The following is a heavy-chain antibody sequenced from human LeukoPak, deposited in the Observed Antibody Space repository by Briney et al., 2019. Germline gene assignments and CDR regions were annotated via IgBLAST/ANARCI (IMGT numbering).Heavy chain of an antibody. CDR3: ARDVAVRGVFYYYYYYMDV. J-gene: IGHJ6*03. CDR2: IRYDGSYR. D-gene: IGHD3-10*01. V-gene: IGHV3-30*02. Sequence: PGGSLRLSCAASGFTFSSYGMHWVRQAPGKGLEWVAFIRYDGSYRYYADSVKGRFTISRDNAKNSLYLQMNSLRAEDTAVYYCARDVAVRGVFYYYYYYMDVWGKGTTVTISS. CDR1: GFTFSSYG.